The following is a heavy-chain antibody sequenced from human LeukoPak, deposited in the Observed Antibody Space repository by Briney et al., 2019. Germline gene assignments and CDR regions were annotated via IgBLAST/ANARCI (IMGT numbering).Heavy chain of an antibody. J-gene: IGHJ5*02. CDR3: ARRNDPWSGPRNWFDP. Sequence: SETLSLTCTVSSGSFSSGGYYWSWIRQHPGKGLEWIGNIYHTGDTFYNPSLQSRFIISVDTSKNQFSLKVSSVTAADMAIYYCARRNDPWSGPRNWFDPWGQGILVTVSS. CDR2: IYHTGDT. D-gene: IGHD3-3*01. CDR1: SGSFSSGGYY. V-gene: IGHV4-31*03.